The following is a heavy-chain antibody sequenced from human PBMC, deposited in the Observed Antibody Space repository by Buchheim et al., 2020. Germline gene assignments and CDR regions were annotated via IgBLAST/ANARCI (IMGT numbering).Heavy chain of an antibody. CDR2: ISGSGGST. D-gene: IGHD3-3*01. Sequence: EVQLLESGGGLVQPGGSLRLSCAASGFTFSSYAMSWVRQAPGKGLEWVSAISGSGGSTYYADSVKGRFTISRDNSKNTLYLQMNSLRAEDTAVYYCAKSLPPYYDFWSGYPPGATIFDYWGQGTL. CDR3: AKSLPPYYDFWSGYPPGATIFDY. V-gene: IGHV3-23*01. CDR1: GFTFSSYA. J-gene: IGHJ4*02.